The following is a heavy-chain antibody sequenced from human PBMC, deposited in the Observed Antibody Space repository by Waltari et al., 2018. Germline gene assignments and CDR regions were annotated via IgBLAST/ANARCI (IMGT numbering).Heavy chain of an antibody. D-gene: IGHD2-15*01. CDR3: ARRGGYCSGGSCFTYAFHI. CDR2: IYYSGST. J-gene: IGHJ3*02. CDR1: GGSISSSSYY. Sequence: QLQLQESGPGLVKPSETLSLTCPVSGGSISSSSYYWGWIRQPPGKGLEWIGSIYYSGSTYYNPSLKSRVTISVDTSKNQFSLKLSSVTAADTAVYYCARRGGYCSGGSCFTYAFHIWGQGTMVTVSS. V-gene: IGHV4-39*01.